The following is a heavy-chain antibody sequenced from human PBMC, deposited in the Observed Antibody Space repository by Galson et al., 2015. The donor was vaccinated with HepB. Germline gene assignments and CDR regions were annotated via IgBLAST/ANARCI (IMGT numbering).Heavy chain of an antibody. V-gene: IGHV1-18*04. CDR1: GYTFTSYSYG. CDR2: ISAYNGNT. J-gene: IGHJ4*02. Sequence: QSGAEVKKPGESLKVSCKASGYTFTSYSYGISWVRQAPGQGLEWMAWISAYNGNTNYAQKFQGRVTMTTDTSTSTAYMELKSLRSDDTAVYYCARDPSSAMGDYWGQGTLVTVSS. CDR3: ARDPSSAMGDY. D-gene: IGHD2-2*01.